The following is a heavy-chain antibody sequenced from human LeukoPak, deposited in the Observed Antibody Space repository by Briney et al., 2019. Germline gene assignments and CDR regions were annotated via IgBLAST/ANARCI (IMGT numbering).Heavy chain of an antibody. J-gene: IGHJ4*02. CDR1: GYTLTELS. Sequence: ASVKVSCKVSGYTLTELSMHWVRQAPGKGLEWMGGFDPEDGETIYAQKFQGRVTMTEDTSTDTAYMELSSLRSEDTAVYYCATVRAYCGGDCYHLPYYLDYWGQGTLVTVSS. D-gene: IGHD2-21*02. CDR2: FDPEDGET. V-gene: IGHV1-24*01. CDR3: ATVRAYCGGDCYHLPYYLDY.